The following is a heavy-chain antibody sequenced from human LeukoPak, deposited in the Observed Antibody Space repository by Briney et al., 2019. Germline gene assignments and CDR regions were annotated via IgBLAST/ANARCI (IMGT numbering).Heavy chain of an antibody. D-gene: IGHD6-13*01. Sequence: PSETLSLTCTVSGGSISSGGYYWSWIRQHPGKGLEWIGYIYYSGSTYYNPSLKSRVTISVDTSKNQFSLKLSSVTAADTAVYYCARGARGSSWLPDYFQHWGQGTLVTVSS. CDR3: ARGARGSSWLPDYFQH. V-gene: IGHV4-31*03. CDR2: IYYSGST. J-gene: IGHJ1*01. CDR1: GGSISSGGYY.